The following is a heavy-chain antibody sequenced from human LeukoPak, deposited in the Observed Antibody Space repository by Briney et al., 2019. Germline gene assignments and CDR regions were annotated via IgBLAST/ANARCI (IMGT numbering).Heavy chain of an antibody. D-gene: IGHD3-22*01. J-gene: IGHJ4*02. CDR2: INPSGGST. Sequence: GASVKVSCKASGYTFTSYYMHWVRQAPGQGLEWMGIINPSGGSTSYAQKLQGRVTMTTDTSTSTAYMELRSLRSDDTAVYYCARAGHGRTRMEEFDYWGQGTLVTVSS. CDR3: ARAGHGRTRMEEFDY. CDR1: GYTFTSYY. V-gene: IGHV1-46*01.